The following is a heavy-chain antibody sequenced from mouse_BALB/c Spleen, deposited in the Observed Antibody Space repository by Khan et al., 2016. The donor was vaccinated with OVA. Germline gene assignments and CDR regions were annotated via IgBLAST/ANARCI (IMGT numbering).Heavy chain of an antibody. CDR2: IIYTGST. CDR3: ARSTYRFAFVY. CDR1: GDSITSGY. Sequence: EVQLQESGPSLVKPSQTLSLTCSVTGDSITSGYWNWIRKFPGNKLEYMGHIIYTGSTYYNPSLKSRISITRHTSENQYYLKLNSVTDEDTATDYCARSTYRFAFVYWGQGTLVTVSA. D-gene: IGHD2-14*01. J-gene: IGHJ3*01. V-gene: IGHV3-8*02.